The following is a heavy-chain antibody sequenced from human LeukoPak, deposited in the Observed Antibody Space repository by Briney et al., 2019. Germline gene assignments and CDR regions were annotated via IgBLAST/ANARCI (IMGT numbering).Heavy chain of an antibody. J-gene: IGHJ4*02. V-gene: IGHV3-23*01. CDR3: ARKAQYNGHYPLDY. CDR1: GFTFSSYS. Sequence: GGSLRLSCAASGFTFSSYSMSWVRQAPGKGLEWVSGTSDRGDYTYYADPVKGRFTISRDSSKNTLFLQMNSLRAEDTALYFCARKAQYNGHYPLDYWGQGTLVTVSS. D-gene: IGHD1-7*01. CDR2: TSDRGDYT.